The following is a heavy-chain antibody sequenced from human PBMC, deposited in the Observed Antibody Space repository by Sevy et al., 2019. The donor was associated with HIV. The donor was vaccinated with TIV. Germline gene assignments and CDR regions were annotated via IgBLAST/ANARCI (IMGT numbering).Heavy chain of an antibody. J-gene: IGHJ4*02. CDR2: INTSGST. V-gene: IGHV4-4*07. D-gene: IGHD7-27*01. Sequence: LSLTCTVSGDSFSSYFWAWIRQPAGKGLEWIGRINTSGSTNYNPSLKSRVTMSVDTSKSQFSLKVTSLTAADTAIYFCARSNWVTATDGFSKSYYFDYWGQGSLVTVSS. CDR1: GDSFSSYF. CDR3: ARSNWVTATDGFSKSYYFDY.